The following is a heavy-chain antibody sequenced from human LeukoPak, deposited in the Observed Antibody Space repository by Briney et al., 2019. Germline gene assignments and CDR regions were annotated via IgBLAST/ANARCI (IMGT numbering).Heavy chain of an antibody. J-gene: IGHJ6*03. V-gene: IGHV3-7*03. D-gene: IGHD5-18*01. CDR3: ARAGYSYGPGYYYYYMDV. CDR1: GGSISSGNW. CDR2: IKFDGSDK. Sequence: GTLSLTCAVSGGSISSGNWWSWVRQPPGKGLEWVTFIKFDGSDKYYADSVKGRFTISRDNAKNSLYLQMNSLRAEDTALYYCARAGYSYGPGYYYYYMDVWGKGTTVTISS.